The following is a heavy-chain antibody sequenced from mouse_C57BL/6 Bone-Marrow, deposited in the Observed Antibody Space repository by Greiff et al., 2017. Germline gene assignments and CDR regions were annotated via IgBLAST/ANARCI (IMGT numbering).Heavy chain of an antibody. J-gene: IGHJ3*01. CDR1: GYAFSSSW. Sequence: QVQLQQSGPELVKPGDSVKISCTASGYAFSSSWMNWVKQRPGKGLEWIGRIYPGDGDTNYNGKFKGKATLTADKSSSTVYVQLSSLTSDDSAVYFCARSRRGFAYWGQGTLVTVSA. CDR3: ARSRRGFAY. CDR2: IYPGDGDT. V-gene: IGHV1-82*01.